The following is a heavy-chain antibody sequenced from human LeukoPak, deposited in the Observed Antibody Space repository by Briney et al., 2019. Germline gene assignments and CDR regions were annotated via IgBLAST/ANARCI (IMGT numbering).Heavy chain of an antibody. CDR1: GFTFSSYS. CDR2: ISSSSSYI. D-gene: IGHD3-9*01. CDR3: ARDFPYYDSPGG. V-gene: IGHV3-21*01. Sequence: GGSLRLSCAASGFTFSSYSMNWVRQAPGKGLEWVSSISSSSSYIYYADSVKGRFTISRDNAKNSLYLQMNSLRAEDTAVYYCARDFPYYDSPGGWGQGTLVTVSS. J-gene: IGHJ4*02.